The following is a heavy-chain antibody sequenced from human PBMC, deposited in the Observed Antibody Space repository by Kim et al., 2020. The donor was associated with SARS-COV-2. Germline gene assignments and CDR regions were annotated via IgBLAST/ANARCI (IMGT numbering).Heavy chain of an antibody. CDR3: AKDAVRQQLVEQYYFDY. V-gene: IGHV3-23*01. J-gene: IGHJ4*02. CDR2: ISGSGGST. CDR1: GFTFSSYA. D-gene: IGHD6-13*01. Sequence: GGSLRLSCAASGFTFSSYAMSWVRQAPGKGLEWVSAISGSGGSTYYADSVKGRFTISRDNSKNTLYLQMNSLRAEDTAVYYCAKDAVRQQLVEQYYFDYWGQGTLVTVSS.